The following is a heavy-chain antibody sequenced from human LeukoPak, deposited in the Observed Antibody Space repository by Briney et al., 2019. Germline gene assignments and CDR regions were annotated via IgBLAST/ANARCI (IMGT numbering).Heavy chain of an antibody. V-gene: IGHV3-30*02. Sequence: GESLRLSCAASGLIFSKYGMHWVRQTPGKGLEWVAFLEYDGTSNYLDSVKGRFTISRGNSKNTLYLQMNSLRAEDTAVYYCARNALPDYYGSGSYFDYWGQGTLVTVSS. D-gene: IGHD3-10*01. CDR1: GLIFSKYG. J-gene: IGHJ4*02. CDR2: LEYDGTSN. CDR3: ARNALPDYYGSGSYFDY.